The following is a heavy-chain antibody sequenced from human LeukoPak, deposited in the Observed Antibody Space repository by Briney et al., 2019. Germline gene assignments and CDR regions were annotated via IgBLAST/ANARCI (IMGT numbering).Heavy chain of an antibody. CDR2: IWYDGSNK. D-gene: IGHD6-13*01. CDR1: GFTFSSYG. CDR3: ARAIKGIAAAGKDY. V-gene: IGHV3-33*01. Sequence: GRSLRLSCAASGFTFSSYGMHWVRQAPGKGLEWVAVIWYDGSNKYYADSVKGRFTISRDNSKNTLYLQMNSLRAEDTAAYYCARAIKGIAAAGKDYWGQGTLVTVSS. J-gene: IGHJ4*02.